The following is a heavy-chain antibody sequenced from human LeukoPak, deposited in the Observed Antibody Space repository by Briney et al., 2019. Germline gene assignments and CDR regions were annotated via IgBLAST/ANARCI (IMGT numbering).Heavy chain of an antibody. D-gene: IGHD3-22*01. CDR2: IYPGDSDT. V-gene: IGHV5-51*01. J-gene: IGHJ4*02. Sequence: RGESLKISCKGSGYSFTSYWIGWVRQMPGKGLEWMGIIYPGDSDTRYSPSFQGQVTISADKSISTAYLQWSSLKASDTAMYYCAREGVVSRYYDSSGYYPYWGQGTLVTVSS. CDR3: AREGVVSRYYDSSGYYPY. CDR1: GYSFTSYW.